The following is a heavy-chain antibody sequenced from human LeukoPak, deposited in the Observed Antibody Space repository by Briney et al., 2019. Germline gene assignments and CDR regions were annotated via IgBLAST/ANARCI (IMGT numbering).Heavy chain of an antibody. CDR1: GFTFSSYA. D-gene: IGHD2-2*01. CDR2: ISYDGSNK. V-gene: IGHV3-30*04. J-gene: IGHJ4*02. CDR3: ARDVVPAALDY. Sequence: GGSLRLFCAASGFTFSSYAMHWVRQAPGKGLEWVAVISYDGSNKYYADSVKGRFTISRDNSKNTLYLQMNSLRAKDTAVYYCARDVVPAALDYWGQGTLVTVSS.